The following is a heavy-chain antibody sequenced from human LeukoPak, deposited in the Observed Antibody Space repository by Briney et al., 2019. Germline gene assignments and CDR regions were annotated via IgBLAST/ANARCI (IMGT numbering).Heavy chain of an antibody. CDR2: IGPSSRNI. Sequence: GGSLRLSCAASGFTFTSYSMNWVRQAPGKGLEWVSYIGPSSRNIRYADSVKGRFTISRDNAENTLYLQMNSLRAEDTAVYYCAKAGGSYYAHGGGLFDYWGQGTLVTVSS. CDR3: AKAGGSYYAHGGGLFDY. D-gene: IGHD1-26*01. CDR1: GFTFTSYS. J-gene: IGHJ4*02. V-gene: IGHV3-48*01.